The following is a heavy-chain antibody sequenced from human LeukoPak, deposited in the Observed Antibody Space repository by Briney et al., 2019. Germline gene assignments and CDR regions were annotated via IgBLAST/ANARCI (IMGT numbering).Heavy chain of an antibody. CDR3: ARLSAL. CDR1: GYPFSDYY. V-gene: IGHV1-2*02. Sequence: GASVTVSCKTSGYPFSDYYIHWIRQASGQGLESMGWINPKNGDTKYAQRSQGRLTITRDTSIDTVYMELRSLRYDDTAVYYCARLSALWGQGTLVTVSS. CDR2: INPKNGDT. J-gene: IGHJ4*02.